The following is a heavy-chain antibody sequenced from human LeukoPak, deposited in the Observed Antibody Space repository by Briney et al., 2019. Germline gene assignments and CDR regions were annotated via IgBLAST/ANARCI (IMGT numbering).Heavy chain of an antibody. D-gene: IGHD6-6*01. CDR3: ARGLSGYASSLGY. V-gene: IGHV3-30*02. J-gene: IGHJ4*02. CDR2: IRYDGSEK. CDR1: GVTFSNYG. Sequence: GGSLRLSCAASGVTFSNYGMHWVRQAPGKGLEWMAFIRYDGSEKNFADSVRGRFTISRDNAKNTLYLQMNSPRAEDTAVYYCARGLSGYASSLGYWGQGTLVTVSA.